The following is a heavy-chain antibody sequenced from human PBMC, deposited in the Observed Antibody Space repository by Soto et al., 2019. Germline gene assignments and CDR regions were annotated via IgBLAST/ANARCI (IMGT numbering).Heavy chain of an antibody. CDR3: ATVPGP. J-gene: IGHJ5*02. CDR2: IYHSGST. CDR1: GGSISSGGYS. Sequence: SETLSLTCAVSGGSISSGGYSWSWIRQPPGKGLEWIGYIYHSGSTYYNPSLKSRVTISVDRSKNQFSLKLSSVTAADTAVYYCATVPGPWGQGTLVTAPQ. V-gene: IGHV4-30-2*01.